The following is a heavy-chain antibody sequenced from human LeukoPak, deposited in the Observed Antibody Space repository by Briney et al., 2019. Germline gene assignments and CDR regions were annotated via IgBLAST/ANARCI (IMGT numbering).Heavy chain of an antibody. CDR1: GGTFSSYA. D-gene: IGHD3-22*01. CDR2: IIPIFGTA. V-gene: IGHV1-69*05. CDR3: AREPLTMIKIRPFDY. Sequence: SVKVSCKASGGTFSSYAISWVRQAPGQGLEWMGRIIPIFGTANYAQEFQGRVTITTDESTSTAYMELSSLRSEDTAVYYCAREPLTMIKIRPFDYWGQGTLVTVSS. J-gene: IGHJ4*02.